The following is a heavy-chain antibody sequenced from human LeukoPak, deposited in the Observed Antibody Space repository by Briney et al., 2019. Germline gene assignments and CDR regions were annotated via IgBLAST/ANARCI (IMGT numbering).Heavy chain of an antibody. CDR1: GDSVSGHY. Sequence: PSETLSLTCTVSGDSVSGHYWSWIRQAPGKGLECIGYIQVNGDTNYNPSLKDRGTLSLDTSKNQFSLRLRSVTAADTAVYYRARTARYFDSWGPRTLVTVSS. V-gene: IGHV4-4*09. D-gene: IGHD2-15*01. CDR2: IQVNGDT. CDR3: ARTARYFDS. J-gene: IGHJ4*02.